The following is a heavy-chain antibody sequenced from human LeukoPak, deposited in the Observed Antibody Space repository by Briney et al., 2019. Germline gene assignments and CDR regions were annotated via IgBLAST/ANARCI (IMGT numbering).Heavy chain of an antibody. CDR1: GCTFSSYG. J-gene: IGHJ4*02. V-gene: IGHV3-30*02. D-gene: IGHD1-26*01. CDR3: AKDPQKWESYFDY. Sequence: GGSLRLSCAASGCTFSSYGMHWVRQAPAKGLEWVAFTRYDGSNKYYADSVKGRFTISRDNSKNMLYLQMNSLRAEDTAVYYCAKDPQKWESYFDYWGQGTLVTVSS. CDR2: TRYDGSNK.